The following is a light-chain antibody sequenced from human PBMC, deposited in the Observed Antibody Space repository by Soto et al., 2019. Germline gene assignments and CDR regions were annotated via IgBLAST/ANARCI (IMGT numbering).Light chain of an antibody. V-gene: IGKV1D-12*01. Sequence: DIQMTQSPSSVSASVGDRVTITCRASQGIYNWLAWYQQKPGKAPKLLISAVSNLQSGVPSRFSGSGYGTDFTLTISSLQPEDFETYYCQQGNTFPLTLGPGTKVDIK. CDR3: QQGNTFPLT. CDR2: AVS. J-gene: IGKJ3*01. CDR1: QGIYNW.